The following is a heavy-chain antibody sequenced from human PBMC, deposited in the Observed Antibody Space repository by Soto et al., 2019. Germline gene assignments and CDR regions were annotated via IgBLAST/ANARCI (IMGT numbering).Heavy chain of an antibody. Sequence: GGSLRLSCAASGFTFRSFTMNWVRQAPGKGLEWVANIKEDGSQKNYEDSVKGRFTISRDNAKNSLYLQMSRMRAEDTAVYYCARDPPGSSLDYWGRGTQVTVSS. V-gene: IGHV3-7*03. J-gene: IGHJ4*02. CDR1: GFTFRSFT. D-gene: IGHD6-6*01. CDR3: ARDPPGSSLDY. CDR2: IKEDGSQK.